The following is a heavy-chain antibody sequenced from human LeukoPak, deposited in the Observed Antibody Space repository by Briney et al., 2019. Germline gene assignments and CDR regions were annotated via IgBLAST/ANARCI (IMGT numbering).Heavy chain of an antibody. D-gene: IGHD1-26*01. CDR2: IKQDGSEK. V-gene: IGHV3-7*02. J-gene: IGHJ4*02. Sequence: GGSLRLSCVASGFTFRSYWMNWVRKAPGKGLVWLANIKQDGSEKYYVDSVKGRFTISRDNAKSSLYLQMNSLRAEDTAVYYCARGGTYYYHYFDYWGQGTLVTVSS. CDR1: GFTFRSYW. CDR3: ARGGTYYYHYFDY.